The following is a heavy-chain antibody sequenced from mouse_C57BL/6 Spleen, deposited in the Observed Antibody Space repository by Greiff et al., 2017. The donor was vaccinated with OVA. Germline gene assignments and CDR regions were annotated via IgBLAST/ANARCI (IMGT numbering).Heavy chain of an antibody. CDR1: GYAFSSSW. CDR3: AREGAITTVVGFDY. D-gene: IGHD1-1*01. Sequence: VQLQQSGPELVKPGASVKISCKASGYAFSSSWMNWVKQRPGKGLEWIGRIYPGDGDTNYNGKFKGKATLTADKSSSTAYMQLSSLTSEDSAVYFSAREGAITTVVGFDYWGQGTTLTVSS. CDR2: IYPGDGDT. J-gene: IGHJ2*01. V-gene: IGHV1-82*01.